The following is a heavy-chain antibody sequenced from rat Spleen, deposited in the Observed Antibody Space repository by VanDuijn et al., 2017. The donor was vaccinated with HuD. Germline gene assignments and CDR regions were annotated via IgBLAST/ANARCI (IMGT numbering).Heavy chain of an antibody. J-gene: IGHJ4*01. V-gene: IGHV2-47*01. Sequence: QVQLKESGPGLVQPSQTLSLTCTVSGFSLTSNSVSWIRQPPGKGLEWMGVVWSNGGTDYNSAIKSRLGISRDTSKSQVFLKMNSLQTEDTAMYFCARSPYYYDGSYIMDAWGQGASVTVSS. D-gene: IGHD1-12*02. CDR1: GFSLTSNS. CDR3: ARSPYYYDGSYIMDA. CDR2: VWSNGGT.